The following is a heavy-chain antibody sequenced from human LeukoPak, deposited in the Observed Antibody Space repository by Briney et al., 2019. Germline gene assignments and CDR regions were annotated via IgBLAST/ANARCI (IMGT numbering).Heavy chain of an antibody. V-gene: IGHV3-23*01. D-gene: IGHD3-10*01. J-gene: IGHJ4*02. Sequence: GGSLRLSCAASGFTFSSYAMSWVRQAPGKGLEWVSAISGSGGSTYYADSVKGRFTISRDNSKNTLYLQMNSLRAEDTAVYYCARDQPNYYGSGSYYDYWGQGTLVTVSS. CDR1: GFTFSSYA. CDR2: ISGSGGST. CDR3: ARDQPNYYGSGSYYDY.